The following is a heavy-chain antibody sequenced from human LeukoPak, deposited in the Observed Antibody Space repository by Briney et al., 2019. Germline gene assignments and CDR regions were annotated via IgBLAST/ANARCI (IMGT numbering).Heavy chain of an antibody. CDR2: INPSGGST. V-gene: IGHV1-46*01. CDR1: GYTFTSYG. J-gene: IGHJ4*02. CDR3: AREPRTWEYSNPSGILDY. D-gene: IGHD4-11*01. Sequence: ASVKVSCKASGYTFTSYGISWVRQAPGQGLEWMGIINPSGGSTSYAQKFQGRVTMTRDTSTSTVYMELSSLRSEDTAVYYCAREPRTWEYSNPSGILDYWGQGTLVTVSS.